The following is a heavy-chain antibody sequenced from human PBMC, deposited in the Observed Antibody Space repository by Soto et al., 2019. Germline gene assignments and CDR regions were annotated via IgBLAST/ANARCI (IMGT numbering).Heavy chain of an antibody. Sequence: DVQLVESGGGLVKPGGSLRLSCAASGFIFNSYSMNWVRQAPGKGLEWVSSISSSGKYIYYADSVKGRFTISRDNAKYSLYLQMNSLRAEDTAVYHCEREDIFDYWGQGTLVTVSS. CDR2: ISSSGKYI. CDR3: EREDIFDY. CDR1: GFIFNSYS. V-gene: IGHV3-21*01. J-gene: IGHJ4*02.